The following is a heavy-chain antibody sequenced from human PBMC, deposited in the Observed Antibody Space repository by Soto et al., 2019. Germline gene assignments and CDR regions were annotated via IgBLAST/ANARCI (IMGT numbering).Heavy chain of an antibody. J-gene: IGHJ5*02. CDR1: GFTFSSYA. D-gene: IGHD4-17*01. CDR3: ASHGSGDYFWFDP. V-gene: IGHV3-74*02. CDR2: ASPDGSST. Sequence: EVQLLESGGGLVQPGGSLRLSCAASGFTFSSYAMSWVRQAPGKGLEWVSRASPDGSSTSYADSVKGRFTISRDNAKNMLYMEMNSLRAEDTAVYYCASHGSGDYFWFDPWGQGTLVTVSS.